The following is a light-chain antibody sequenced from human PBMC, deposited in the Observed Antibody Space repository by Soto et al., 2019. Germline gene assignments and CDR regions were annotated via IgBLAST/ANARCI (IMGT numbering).Light chain of an antibody. CDR3: QQSYSTPWT. J-gene: IGKJ1*01. V-gene: IGKV1-39*01. CDR2: AAS. Sequence: DIQMTQTPSSLSASVGDRVTITCRASQSISSYLNWCQQKPGKDPKILIYAASSLQSGVLSRFSGSGSGTDFTLTISSLQPEDFATYYCQQSYSTPWTFGQGTNVDIK. CDR1: QSISSY.